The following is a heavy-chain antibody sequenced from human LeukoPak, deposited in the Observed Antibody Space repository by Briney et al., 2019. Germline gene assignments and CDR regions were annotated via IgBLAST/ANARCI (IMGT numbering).Heavy chain of an antibody. CDR2: INHSGST. Sequence: PSGTLSLTCAVSGGSISSSNWWNWVRQPPGKGLEWIWEINHSGSTNYNPSLKSRVTISVDTSKNQFSLKLSSVTAADTAVYYCARGLQLVRHWFDPWGQGTLVTVSS. CDR3: ARGLQLVRHWFDP. CDR1: GGSISSSNW. J-gene: IGHJ5*02. D-gene: IGHD6-13*01. V-gene: IGHV4-4*02.